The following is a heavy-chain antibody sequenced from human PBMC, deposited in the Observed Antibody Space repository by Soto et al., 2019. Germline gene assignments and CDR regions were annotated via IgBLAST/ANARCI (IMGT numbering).Heavy chain of an antibody. CDR3: AREMGPMIVVVITTADAFDI. V-gene: IGHV1-2*02. D-gene: IGHD3-22*01. CDR2: INPNSGGT. Sequence: ASVKVSCKASGYTFTGYYMQWVRQAPGQGLELMGWINPNSGGTNYAQKFQGRVTMTRDTSISTAYMELSRLRSDDTAVYYCAREMGPMIVVVITTADAFDIWGQGTMVTV. CDR1: GYTFTGYY. J-gene: IGHJ3*02.